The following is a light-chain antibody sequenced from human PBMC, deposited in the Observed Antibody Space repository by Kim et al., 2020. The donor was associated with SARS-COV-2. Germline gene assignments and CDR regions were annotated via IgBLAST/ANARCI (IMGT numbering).Light chain of an antibody. V-gene: IGLV1-44*01. CDR3: AARDDSLNDLV. CDR1: SPNIGRNT. Sequence: QSVLIQPPSASGTPGQRVTISCSGSSPNIGRNTVNWYQHLPGTAPKLLIYSNDHRPSGVPDRISGSKSGTSASLAINGLQSEDEADYYCAARDDSLNDLVFGGGTQLTVL. CDR2: SND. J-gene: IGLJ3*02.